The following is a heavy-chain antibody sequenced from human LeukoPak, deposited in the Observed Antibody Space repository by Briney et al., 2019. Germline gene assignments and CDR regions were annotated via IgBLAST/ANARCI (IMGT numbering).Heavy chain of an antibody. CDR1: GYTFTGYY. J-gene: IGHJ4*02. Sequence: ASVKVSCKASGYTFTGYYMHWVRQAPGQGLEWMGWISAYNGNTNYAQKLQGRVTMTTDTSTSTAYMELRSLRSDDTAVYYCARVWDTAMGGDYWGQGTLVTVSS. CDR3: ARVWDTAMGGDY. D-gene: IGHD5-18*01. V-gene: IGHV1-18*04. CDR2: ISAYNGNT.